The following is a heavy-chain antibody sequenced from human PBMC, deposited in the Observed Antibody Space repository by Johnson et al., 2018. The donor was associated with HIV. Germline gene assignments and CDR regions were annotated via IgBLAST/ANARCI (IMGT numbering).Heavy chain of an antibody. J-gene: IGHJ3*02. CDR2: IKQDGSEK. CDR1: GFTFSSYW. D-gene: IGHD7-27*01. CDR3: AKVVTGEDDAFDI. V-gene: IGHV3-7*01. Sequence: VQLVESGGGLVQPGGSLRLSCAASGFTFSSYWMSWVRQAPGKGLEWVANIKQDGSEKYYVDSVKGRFTISRDNSKNTLYLQMGSLRAEDTAVYYCAKVVTGEDDAFDIWGQGTMVTVSS.